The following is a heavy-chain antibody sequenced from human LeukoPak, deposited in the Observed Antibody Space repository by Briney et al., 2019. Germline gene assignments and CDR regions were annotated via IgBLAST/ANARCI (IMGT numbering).Heavy chain of an antibody. Sequence: GGSLRLSCTASGFSFSDNFMGWIRQAPGNGLEWVSYINSGGDTIHYSDSVKGRFSISRDNSKRSLFLQMNRLTIDDTAVYYCARGGYGWTFKQWGQGTLVSVSS. J-gene: IGHJ4*02. V-gene: IGHV3-11*01. CDR2: INSGGDTI. D-gene: IGHD5-18*01. CDR1: GFSFSDNF. CDR3: ARGGYGWTFKQ.